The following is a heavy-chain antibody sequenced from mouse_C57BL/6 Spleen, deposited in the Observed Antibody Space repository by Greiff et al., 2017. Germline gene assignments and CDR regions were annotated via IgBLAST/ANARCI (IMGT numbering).Heavy chain of an antibody. D-gene: IGHD3-3*01. CDR2: IDPETGGT. CDR1: GYTFTDYE. V-gene: IGHV1-15*01. J-gene: IGHJ3*01. Sequence: QVQLQQSGAELVRPGASVTLSCKASGYTFTDYEMHWVKQTPVHGLEWIGAIDPETGGTAYNQKFQGKAILTADKSSSTAYMELRSLTSEDSAVYYGTRCGLYYSFAYWGQGTLVTVSA. CDR3: TRCGLYYSFAY.